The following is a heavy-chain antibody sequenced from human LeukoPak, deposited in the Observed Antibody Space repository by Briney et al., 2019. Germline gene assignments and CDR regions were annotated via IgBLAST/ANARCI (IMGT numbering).Heavy chain of an antibody. CDR1: GGSFSGYY. CDR3: ARSGTGYCSSTSCYLGMDV. CDR2: INHSGST. D-gene: IGHD2-2*03. Sequence: PSETLSLTCAVYGGSFSGYYWSWIRQPPGKGLEWIGEINHSGSTNYNPSLKSRVTISVDTSKNQFSLKLSSVTAADTAVYYCARSGTGYCSSTSCYLGMDVWGQGTTVTVSS. J-gene: IGHJ6*02. V-gene: IGHV4-34*01.